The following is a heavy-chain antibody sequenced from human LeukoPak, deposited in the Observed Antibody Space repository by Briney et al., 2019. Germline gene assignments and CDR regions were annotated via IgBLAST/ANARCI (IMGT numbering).Heavy chain of an antibody. V-gene: IGHV1-69*13. Sequence: SVKVSCKASGGTFSTYAINWVRQAPGQGLEWMGGIIPIFGTAIYAQKLQGRVTSTADESTSTAYMELSSLGSEDTAVYYLARDIRDWFDPWGQGTLVTVSS. J-gene: IGHJ5*02. CDR3: ARDIRDWFDP. CDR2: IIPIFGTA. CDR1: GGTFSTYA.